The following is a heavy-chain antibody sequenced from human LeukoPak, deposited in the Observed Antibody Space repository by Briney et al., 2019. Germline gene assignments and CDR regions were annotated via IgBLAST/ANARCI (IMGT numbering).Heavy chain of an antibody. Sequence: GGSLRLSCAASGFTFSSYWMSWVRQAPGKGLEWVANIKQDGSEKYYVDSVKGRFTISRDNAKNSLYLQMNSLRAEDTAVYYCARDDCSGGSCYPSYYYYGMDVWGQGTTVTVSS. J-gene: IGHJ6*02. CDR1: GFTFSSYW. V-gene: IGHV3-7*01. CDR2: IKQDGSEK. CDR3: ARDDCSGGSCYPSYYYYGMDV. D-gene: IGHD2-15*01.